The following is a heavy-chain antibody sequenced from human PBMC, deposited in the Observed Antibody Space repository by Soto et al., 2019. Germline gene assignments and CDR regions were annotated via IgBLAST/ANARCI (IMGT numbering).Heavy chain of an antibody. Sequence: PGGSLRLSCAASGFTFSTYRMNWVRQAPGKGLEWVSYISDSSGTIYYADSVKGRFTISRDNAKSSLYLQMNSLRDEDTAVYYCARDSYYHDGSGFPGRFHPWGPGTLVTVYS. D-gene: IGHD3-22*01. CDR2: ISDSSGTI. J-gene: IGHJ5*02. CDR1: GFTFSTYR. V-gene: IGHV3-48*02. CDR3: ARDSYYHDGSGFPGRFHP.